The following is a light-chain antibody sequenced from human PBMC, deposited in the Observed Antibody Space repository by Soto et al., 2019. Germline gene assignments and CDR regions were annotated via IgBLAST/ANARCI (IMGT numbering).Light chain of an antibody. CDR3: QQYDASPLT. CDR2: KAS. CDR1: QTVRNW. V-gene: IGKV1-5*03. Sequence: DIQMTQSPTTLSASVGDRAIITCRASQTVRNWLAWFQQKPGEAPKLLIYKASRLESGVSSRFSGSGYGTDFTLTITNFVPGDSATYFCQQYDASPLTFCHGTKLEIK. J-gene: IGKJ2*01.